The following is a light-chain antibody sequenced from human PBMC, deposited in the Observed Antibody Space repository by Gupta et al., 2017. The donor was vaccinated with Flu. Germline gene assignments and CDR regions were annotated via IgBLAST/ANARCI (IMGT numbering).Light chain of an antibody. CDR2: GIS. Sequence: EIVLTQSPAILSLSPGDGATLSCRASQKIDYDLAWYQQKRGQAPRLLIFGISGRADGTPVRFRGSGSGTDFALTISSLEPEDFALYFCQQRTVWPLMTFGQGTRLDI. CDR3: QQRTVWPLMT. V-gene: IGKV3-11*01. CDR1: QKIDYD. J-gene: IGKJ2*01.